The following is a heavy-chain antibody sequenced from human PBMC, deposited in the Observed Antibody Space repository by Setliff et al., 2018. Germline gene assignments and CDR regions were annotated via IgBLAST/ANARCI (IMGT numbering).Heavy chain of an antibody. CDR3: ATARRGYQYGSGSLFDD. CDR2: INPHGSEK. J-gene: IGHJ4*02. Sequence: PGGSLRLSCTASGLSYINDWVSWVRQAPGKGLEWLASINPHGSEKYYVDSVEGRFTVSRDNAKNSLYLQMSSLRTDDTALYYCATARRGYQYGSGSLFDDWGQGTLVTVSS. V-gene: IGHV3-7*03. D-gene: IGHD3-10*01. CDR1: GLSYINDW.